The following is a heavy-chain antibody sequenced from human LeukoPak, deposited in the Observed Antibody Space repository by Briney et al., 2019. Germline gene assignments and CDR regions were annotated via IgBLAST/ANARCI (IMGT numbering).Heavy chain of an antibody. V-gene: IGHV3-7*01. CDR1: GFTLTICW. J-gene: IGHJ3*02. CDR3: ARDLAGPPQEAFDI. Sequence: PGGSLRLSCAPSGFTLTICWMGCVRQPPGKGLEWEASIKRDGSEKHYVDSVKGRFTISRDNAKNSLYLQMDSLRPEDTAVYHCARDLAGPPQEAFDIWGQGTMVTVSP. CDR2: IKRDGSEK.